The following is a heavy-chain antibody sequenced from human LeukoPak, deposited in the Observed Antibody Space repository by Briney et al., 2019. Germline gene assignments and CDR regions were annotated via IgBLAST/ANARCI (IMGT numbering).Heavy chain of an antibody. Sequence: ASETLSLTCTVSGDSVSSRSHYWGWIRQPPGKGLEWIGSLHSGSTYYNPSLKSRVAISVDTSKNQFSLSLRSVTAADTAVFYCARHQLIDWSPAVDYWGQGTLVTVSS. J-gene: IGHJ4*02. CDR3: ARHQLIDWSPAVDY. D-gene: IGHD3-9*01. CDR2: LHSGST. V-gene: IGHV4-39*01. CDR1: GDSVSSRSHY.